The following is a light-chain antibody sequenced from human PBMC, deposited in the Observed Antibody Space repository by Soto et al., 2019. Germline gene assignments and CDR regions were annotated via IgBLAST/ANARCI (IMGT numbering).Light chain of an antibody. CDR1: QSISSSY. J-gene: IGKJ3*01. CDR3: QQYGSSLFT. CDR2: GAS. Sequence: EIVLTQSPGTLSLSTGERATLSCRASQSISSSYLAWYQQKPGQAPRLLVYGASSRATVIPDRFSGSGSGTDFTLTISRLEPEDFAVYYCQQYGSSLFTFGPGTKVDIK. V-gene: IGKV3-20*01.